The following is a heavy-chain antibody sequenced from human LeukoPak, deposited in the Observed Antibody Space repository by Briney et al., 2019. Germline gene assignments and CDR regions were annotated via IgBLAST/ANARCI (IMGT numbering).Heavy chain of an antibody. D-gene: IGHD3-9*01. CDR3: ATETHYDVLPF. V-gene: IGHV1-24*01. J-gene: IGHJ4*02. CDR1: GYSITELS. Sequence: ASVKVSCKVSGYSITELSTHWVRQPPGKGLEWMGGFDPGSGEIIYEQRFQDRVTMTKDTSTHTAYMELSSLRSEDTALYYCATETHYDVLPFWGQGTLVTVSS. CDR2: FDPGSGEI.